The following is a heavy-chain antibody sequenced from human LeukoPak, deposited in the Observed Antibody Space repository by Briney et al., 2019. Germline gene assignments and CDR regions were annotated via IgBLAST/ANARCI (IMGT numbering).Heavy chain of an antibody. CDR2: ISWNSGSI. D-gene: IGHD1-26*01. Sequence: GGSLRLSCAASGFTFDDYAMHWVRQAPGKGLEWVSGISWNSGSIGYADSVKGRFTISRDNAKNSLYLQMNSLRAEDTALYHCARGGAGAFDIWGQGTMVTVSS. CDR1: GFTFDDYA. CDR3: ARGGAGAFDI. V-gene: IGHV3-9*01. J-gene: IGHJ3*02.